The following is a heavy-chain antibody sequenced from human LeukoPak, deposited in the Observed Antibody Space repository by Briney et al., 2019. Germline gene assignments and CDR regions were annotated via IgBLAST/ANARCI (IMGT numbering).Heavy chain of an antibody. J-gene: IGHJ4*02. Sequence: GGSLRLSCAASGFTFSSYGMHWVRQAPGKGLEWVAFIRYDGSNKYYADSVKGRFTISRDNSKNTLYLQMNSLRAEDTAVYYCAKVSHPAHIAFPYYFDYWGQGTLVTVSS. V-gene: IGHV3-30*02. CDR3: AKVSHPAHIAFPYYFDY. CDR1: GFTFSSYG. D-gene: IGHD3-3*02. CDR2: IRYDGSNK.